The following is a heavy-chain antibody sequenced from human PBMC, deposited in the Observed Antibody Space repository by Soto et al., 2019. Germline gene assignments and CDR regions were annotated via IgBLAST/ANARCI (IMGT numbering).Heavy chain of an antibody. CDR2: IYYGGTT. Sequence: QLQESGPGLVKPSGTLSLTCAVSRGSMTTGDWFSWVRQFPGKGLEWIGDIYYGGTTHYKPSIKSRVTFSLDKYKNQFFLELSSSTAAYTAVYYWAKNAVGGFDWWGQGTLVTVSS. CDR1: RGSMTTGDW. J-gene: IGHJ4*02. V-gene: IGHV4-4*02. D-gene: IGHD1-26*01. CDR3: AKNAVGGFDW.